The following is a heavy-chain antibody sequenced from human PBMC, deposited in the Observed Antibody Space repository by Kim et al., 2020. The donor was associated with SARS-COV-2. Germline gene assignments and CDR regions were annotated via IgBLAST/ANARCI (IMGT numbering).Heavy chain of an antibody. J-gene: IGHJ4*02. CDR1: GYTFTSYG. V-gene: IGHV1-18*01. CDR2: ISAYNGNT. Sequence: ASVKVSCKASGYTFTSYGISWVRQAPGQGLEWMGWISAYNGNTNYAQKLQGRVTMTTDTSTSTAYMELRSLRSDDTAVYYCARVGSPYYYDSSGYPFDYWGQGTLVTVSS. CDR3: ARVGSPYYYDSSGYPFDY. D-gene: IGHD3-22*01.